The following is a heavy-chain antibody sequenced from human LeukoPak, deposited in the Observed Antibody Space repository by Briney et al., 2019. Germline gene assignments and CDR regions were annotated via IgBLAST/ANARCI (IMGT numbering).Heavy chain of an antibody. CDR3: ARYSSSFYFYYYGMDV. CDR1: GGSFSGYY. CDR2: INHSGST. J-gene: IGHJ6*02. V-gene: IGHV4-34*01. Sequence: SGTLSLTCAVYGGSFSGYYWSGIRQPPGKGLEWVGEINHSGSTNYNPSLKSRVTISVDTYTNQFSLKLSSVTAPDTAVYYCARYSSSFYFYYYGMDVWGQGTTVTVSS. D-gene: IGHD6-13*01.